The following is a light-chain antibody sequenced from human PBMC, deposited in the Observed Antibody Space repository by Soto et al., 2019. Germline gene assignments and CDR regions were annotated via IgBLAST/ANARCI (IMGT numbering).Light chain of an antibody. Sequence: QAVVTQPPSASGTPGQRDAISCSGSSSTFGSNAVNWYQQLPGTAPKLLIYDNDQRPSGVPDRFSGSKSGTSASLAISGLQSDDAADYYCAAWDDSLNGPVFGGGTKLTVL. CDR1: SSTFGSNA. J-gene: IGLJ2*01. CDR3: AAWDDSLNGPV. V-gene: IGLV1-44*01. CDR2: DND.